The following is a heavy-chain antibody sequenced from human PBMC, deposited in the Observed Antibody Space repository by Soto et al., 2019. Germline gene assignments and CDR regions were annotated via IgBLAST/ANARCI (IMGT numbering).Heavy chain of an antibody. J-gene: IGHJ5*02. V-gene: IGHV4-39*01. CDR2: IYYSGST. CDR1: GGSVSNKTYY. D-gene: IGHD2-2*02. CDR3: ARQVPAAIRLGWFDP. Sequence: PSETLSLTCSVSGGSVSNKTYYWGWIRQPPGKGLEWIGSIYYSGSTYYRPSLKSRVTISVDTSKNQFSLKLSSVTAADTAVYYCARQVPAAIRLGWFDPWGQGTLVTVSS.